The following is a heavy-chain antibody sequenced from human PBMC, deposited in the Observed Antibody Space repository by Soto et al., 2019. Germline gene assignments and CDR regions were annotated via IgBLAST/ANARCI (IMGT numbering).Heavy chain of an antibody. Sequence: PGGSLRLSCAASGFTFSSYSMNWVRQAPGKGLEWVSSISSSSSYIYYADSVKGRFTISRDNAKNSLYLQMNSLRAEDTAVYYCARVAYYYDSSGAQYYYYGMDVWGQRTTVPASS. D-gene: IGHD3-22*01. CDR1: GFTFSSYS. CDR2: ISSSSSYI. J-gene: IGHJ6*02. V-gene: IGHV3-21*01. CDR3: ARVAYYYDSSGAQYYYYGMDV.